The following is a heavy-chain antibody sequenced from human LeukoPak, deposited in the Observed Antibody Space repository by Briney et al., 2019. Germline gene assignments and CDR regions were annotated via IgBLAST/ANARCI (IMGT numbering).Heavy chain of an antibody. Sequence: GIAFRTHAMRCDHKAPGNGLEWVSAISGSGGSTYYADSVKGRFTISRDNSKNTLYLQMNSLRAEDTAVYYCAKFTYYYGSGRVMGEFDPWGQGTLVTVSS. J-gene: IGHJ5*02. CDR3: AKFTYYYGSGRVMGEFDP. V-gene: IGHV3-23*01. CDR2: ISGSGGST. D-gene: IGHD3-10*01. CDR1: GIAFRTHA.